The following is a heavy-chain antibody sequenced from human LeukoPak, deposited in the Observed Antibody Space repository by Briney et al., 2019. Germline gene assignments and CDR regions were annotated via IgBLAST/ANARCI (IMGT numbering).Heavy chain of an antibody. CDR3: ARRVGATTFNY. CDR2: INHSGST. V-gene: IGHV4-34*01. D-gene: IGHD1-26*01. Sequence: PSETLSLTCAVYGGSFSGYYWSWICQPPGKGLEWIGEINHSGSTNYNPSLKSRVTISVDTSKNQFSLKLSSVTAADTAVYYCARRVGATTFNYWGQGTLVTVSS. CDR1: GGSFSGYY. J-gene: IGHJ4*02.